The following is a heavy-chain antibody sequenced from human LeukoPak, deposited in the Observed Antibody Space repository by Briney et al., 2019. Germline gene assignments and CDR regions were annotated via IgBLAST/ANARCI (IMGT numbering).Heavy chain of an antibody. V-gene: IGHV4-39*01. D-gene: IGHD2-2*01. CDR2: IYYSGST. CDR3: ASQTDIVVVPAAINDY. Sequence: SETLSLSCTVSGGSIRSSSYYWGWIRQPPGKGLEWIGSIYYSGSTYYNPSLKSRVTISVDTSKNQFSLKLSSVTAADTAVYYCASQTDIVVVPAAINDYWGQGTLVTVSS. CDR1: GGSIRSSSYY. J-gene: IGHJ4*02.